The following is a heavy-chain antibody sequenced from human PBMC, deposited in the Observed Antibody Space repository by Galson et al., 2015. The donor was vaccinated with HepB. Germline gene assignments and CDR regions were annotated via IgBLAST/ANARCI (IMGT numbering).Heavy chain of an antibody. CDR2: IIPIFGTA. V-gene: IGHV1-69*13. CDR3: ARGGLGTDYYDSSGYYCDY. CDR1: GGTFKNDA. D-gene: IGHD3-22*01. Sequence: SVKVSCKASGGTFKNDAISWVRQAPGQGPEWMGGIIPIFGTANYAQKFQGRVTINADESTSTAYMELSSLRSEDTAVYYCARGGLGTDYYDSSGYYCDYWGQGTLVTVSS. J-gene: IGHJ4*02.